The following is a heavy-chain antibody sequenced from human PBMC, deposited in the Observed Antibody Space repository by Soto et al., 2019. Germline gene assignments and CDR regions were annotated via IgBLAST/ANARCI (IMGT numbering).Heavy chain of an antibody. J-gene: IGHJ6*02. CDR1: GGSISSSNW. Sequence: PSETLSLTCAVSGGSISSSNWWSWVRQPPGKGLEWIGEIYHSGSTNYNPSLKSRVTISVDKSKNQFSLKLSSVTAADTAVYYCASTIYGSGSYYRNYYYYGMDVWGQGTTVTVSS. D-gene: IGHD3-10*01. V-gene: IGHV4-4*02. CDR2: IYHSGST. CDR3: ASTIYGSGSYYRNYYYYGMDV.